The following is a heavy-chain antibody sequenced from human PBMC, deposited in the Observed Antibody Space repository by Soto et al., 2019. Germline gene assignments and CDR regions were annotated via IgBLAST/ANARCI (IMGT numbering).Heavy chain of an antibody. CDR2: IKSKTDGGTT. J-gene: IGHJ6*02. CDR3: TTVLDIVATIVDYYYYGMDV. V-gene: IGHV3-15*01. CDR1: WFTCNNSW. D-gene: IGHD5-12*01. Sequence: SLRLSWAASWFTCNNSWRSRVRQTPGKGLEWVGRIKSKTDGGTTDYAAPVKGRCTISRDDSKNTLYLKMNSLKTEDTAVYYCTTVLDIVATIVDYYYYGMDVWGQGTTVTVSS.